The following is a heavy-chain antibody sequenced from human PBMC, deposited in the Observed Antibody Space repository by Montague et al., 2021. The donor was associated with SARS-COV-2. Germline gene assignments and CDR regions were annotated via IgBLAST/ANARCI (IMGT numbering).Heavy chain of an antibody. V-gene: IGHV6-1*01. CDR2: TYYRSMWKS. Sequence: CVISGDSVSSNSATWNWIRQSPSRGLEWLGRTYYRSMWKSDYARXVKSRIAINPDTSKNQFSLQLSSVTPEDTALYYCVRGIEAAGSYDYWGQGTLVTVSS. D-gene: IGHD6-13*01. CDR1: GDSVSSNSAT. J-gene: IGHJ4*02. CDR3: VRGIEAAGSYDY.